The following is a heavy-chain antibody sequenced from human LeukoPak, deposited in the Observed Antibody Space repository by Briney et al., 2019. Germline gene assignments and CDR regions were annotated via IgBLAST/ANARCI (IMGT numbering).Heavy chain of an antibody. CDR1: GYTFTGYY. CDR3: ARVIAARFSLYDY. CDR2: INPNSGGT. Sequence: ASVKVSCKASGYTFTGYYMHWVRQAPGQGLEWMGWINPNSGGTNYAQKFQGRVTMTRDTSISTAYMELSRLRSDDTAVYYCARVIAARFSLYDYWGQGTLVTVSS. D-gene: IGHD6-6*01. V-gene: IGHV1-2*02. J-gene: IGHJ4*02.